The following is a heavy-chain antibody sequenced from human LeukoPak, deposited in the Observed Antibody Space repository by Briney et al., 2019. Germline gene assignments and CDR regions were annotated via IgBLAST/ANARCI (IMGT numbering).Heavy chain of an antibody. V-gene: IGHV4-39*07. CDR2: ICYSGDT. Sequence: PSETLSLTCTVSGGSISSSSYYWGWIRQPPGKGLEWIGSICYSGDTYYNPSLKSRVTISVDTSKNQLSLKLSSVTAADTAVYYCARGSYGGSYVVYWGQGTLVTVSS. J-gene: IGHJ4*02. CDR3: ARGSYGGSYVVY. CDR1: GGSISSSSYY. D-gene: IGHD1-26*01.